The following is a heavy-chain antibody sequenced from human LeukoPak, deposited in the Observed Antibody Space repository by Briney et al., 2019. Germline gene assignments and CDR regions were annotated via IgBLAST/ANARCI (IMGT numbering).Heavy chain of an antibody. CDR2: IYYSGST. CDR3: ARAGIWFGESDAFDI. V-gene: IGHV4-59*12. Sequence: SETLSLTCTVSGGSISNYYWSWIRQPPGKGLEWIGYIYYSGSTNYNPSLKSRVTISVDTSKNQFSLKLSSVTAADTAVYYCARAGIWFGESDAFDIWGQGTMVTVSS. J-gene: IGHJ3*02. D-gene: IGHD3-10*01. CDR1: GGSISNYY.